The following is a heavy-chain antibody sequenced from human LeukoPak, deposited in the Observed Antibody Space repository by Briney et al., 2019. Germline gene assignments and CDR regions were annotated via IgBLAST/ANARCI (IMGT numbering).Heavy chain of an antibody. CDR2: ISGSGGST. CDR1: EFTFSSYA. V-gene: IGHV3-23*01. J-gene: IGHJ6*02. CDR3: ARESYGLDV. Sequence: QSGGSLRLSCAASEFTFSSYAMSWVRQAPGKGLEWVSAISGSGGSTYYADSVKGRFTISRDNAKTTVYLQMNSLRAEDTAVYYCARESYGLDVWGQGTTVTVSS.